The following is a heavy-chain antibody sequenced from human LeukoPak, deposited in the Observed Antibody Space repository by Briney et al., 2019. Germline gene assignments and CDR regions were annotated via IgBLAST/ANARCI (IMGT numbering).Heavy chain of an antibody. D-gene: IGHD3-10*01. Sequence: GGSLRLSCAASGFTFSSYGMHWVRQAPGKGLEWVSFIQYDGSNEYYADSVRGRFTISRDNSKNTLYLQMNSLRAEDTAVYNCAKGDFYGSGRDYYYYMDVWGKGTTVTISS. J-gene: IGHJ6*03. V-gene: IGHV3-30*02. CDR1: GFTFSSYG. CDR2: IQYDGSNE. CDR3: AKGDFYGSGRDYYYYMDV.